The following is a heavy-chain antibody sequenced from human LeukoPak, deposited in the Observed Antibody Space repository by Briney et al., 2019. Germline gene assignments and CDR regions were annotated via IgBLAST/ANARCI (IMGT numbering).Heavy chain of an antibody. V-gene: IGHV4-38-2*02. D-gene: IGHD2-8*01. CDR3: ARRNGGPRHPHWFDP. CDR1: GYSISSGYY. J-gene: IGHJ5*02. Sequence: SETLSLTCTISGYSISSGYYWGWFRQTPGKGLEWIGTMFHSGNTYYSPSLKSRVTISVDTSKNQFSLKLSSVTAADTAVYYCARRNGGPRHPHWFDPWGQGTPVTVSS. CDR2: MFHSGNT.